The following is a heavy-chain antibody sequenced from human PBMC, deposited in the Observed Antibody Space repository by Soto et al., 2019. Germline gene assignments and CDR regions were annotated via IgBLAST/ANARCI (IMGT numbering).Heavy chain of an antibody. J-gene: IGHJ4*02. CDR3: ARQGDYGDYSYYFDY. Sequence: SETLSLTCTVSGGSISSSSYYWGWIRQPPGKGLEWIGSIYYSGSTYYNPSLKSRVTISVDTSKNQFSLKLSSVTAADTAVYYCARQGDYGDYSYYFDYWGQGTLVTVS. D-gene: IGHD4-17*01. V-gene: IGHV4-39*01. CDR1: GGSISSSSYY. CDR2: IYYSGST.